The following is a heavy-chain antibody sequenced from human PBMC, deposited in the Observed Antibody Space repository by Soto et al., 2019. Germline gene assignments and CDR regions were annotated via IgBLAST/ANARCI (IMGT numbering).Heavy chain of an antibody. CDR2: ITGSGGSL. CDR3: ATWGYSSGWGRIDY. V-gene: IGHV3-23*01. J-gene: IGHJ4*02. D-gene: IGHD6-19*01. Sequence: EVQLLESGGGLVQPGGSLRLSCAASGFTFSSYAMSWVRQAPGKGLEWVSGITGSGGSLNYADSVKGRFTISRDNSKNMLYLKMNSLRAEDTAVYYCATWGYSSGWGRIDYWGQGTLVTVSS. CDR1: GFTFSSYA.